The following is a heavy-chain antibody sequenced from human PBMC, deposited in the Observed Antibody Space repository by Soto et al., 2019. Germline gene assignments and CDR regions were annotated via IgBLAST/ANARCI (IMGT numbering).Heavy chain of an antibody. CDR2: IIPILGTA. V-gene: IGHV1-69*01. J-gene: IGHJ6*02. CDR1: GGTFSSYT. D-gene: IGHD1-26*01. CDR3: ASRGGSYYEDYYYGMDV. Sequence: QVQLVQSGAEVKKPGSSVKVSCKASGGTFSSYTISWVRQAPGQGLEWMGGIIPILGTANYAQKFQGRVTITADESTSTAYMELSSLRSEDTGVYYGASRGGSYYEDYYYGMDVWGPGTTVTVSS.